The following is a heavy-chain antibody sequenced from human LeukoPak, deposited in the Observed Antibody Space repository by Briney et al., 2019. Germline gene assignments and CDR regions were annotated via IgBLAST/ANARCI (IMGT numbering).Heavy chain of an antibody. D-gene: IGHD3-9*01. J-gene: IGHJ3*01. V-gene: IGHV4-31*03. Sequence: SQTLSLTCTVSGGSISSGYWSCMRERPGKGVEGGGYIDYRGRIYYNPSLRSRLSISLGTSKNQFSLQLSSVPAADTAVYYCATRFDGCADAFDVRGQGAMVTVSS. CDR2: IDYRGRI. CDR1: GGSISSGY. CDR3: ATRFDGCADAFDV.